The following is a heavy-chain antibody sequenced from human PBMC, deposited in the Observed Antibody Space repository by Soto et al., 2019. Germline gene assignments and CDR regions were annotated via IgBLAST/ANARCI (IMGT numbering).Heavy chain of an antibody. D-gene: IGHD6-19*01. V-gene: IGHV1-2*04. CDR1: GYTFTGYY. Sequence: ASVTVSCKASGYTFTGYYMHWVRQATGQGLEWMGWINPNSGGTNYAQKFQGWVTMTRDTSISTAYMELSRLRSGDTAVYYCARASSGWSEFDYWGQGTLVTVSS. CDR2: INPNSGGT. J-gene: IGHJ4*02. CDR3: ARASSGWSEFDY.